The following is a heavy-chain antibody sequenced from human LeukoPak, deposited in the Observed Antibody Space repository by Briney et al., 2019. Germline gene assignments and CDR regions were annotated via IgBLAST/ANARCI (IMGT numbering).Heavy chain of an antibody. CDR3: ARGDKREFGGVIVNFDY. Sequence: GASVKVSCKASGYTFTSYAMNWVRQAPGQGLEWMGWINPNSDGTNYAQKFQGRVTMTRDTSISTAYMELSRLRSDDTAVYYCARGDKREFGGVIVNFDYWGQGTLVTVSS. CDR1: GYTFTSYA. D-gene: IGHD3-16*02. J-gene: IGHJ4*02. V-gene: IGHV1-2*02. CDR2: INPNSDGT.